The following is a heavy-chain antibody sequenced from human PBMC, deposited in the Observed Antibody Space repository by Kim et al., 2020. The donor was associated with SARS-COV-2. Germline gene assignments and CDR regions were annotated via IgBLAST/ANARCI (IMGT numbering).Heavy chain of an antibody. CDR1: GFTFSSYA. J-gene: IGHJ4*02. D-gene: IGHD3-22*01. V-gene: IGHV3-23*01. CDR3: AKDRDYYDSSGYSEYYFDY. CDR2: ISGSGGST. Sequence: GGSLRLSCAASGFTFSSYAMSWVRQAPGKGLEWVSAISGSGGSTYYADSVKGRFTISRDNSKNTLYLQMNSLRAEDTAVYYCAKDRDYYDSSGYSEYYFDYWGQGTLDTVSS.